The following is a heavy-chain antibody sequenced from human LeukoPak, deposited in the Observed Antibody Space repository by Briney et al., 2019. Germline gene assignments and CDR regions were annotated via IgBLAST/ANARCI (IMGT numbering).Heavy chain of an antibody. CDR2: ISYDGSNK. CDR3: ARDSAIAVAGIDY. V-gene: IGHV3-30-3*01. Sequence: GGSLRLSCAASGFTFSSYAMHWVRQAPGKGLEWVAGISYDGSNKYYADSVKGRFTISRDNSKNTLYLQMNRLRAEDTAVYYCARDSAIAVAGIDYWGPGTLVTVSS. CDR1: GFTFSSYA. J-gene: IGHJ4*02. D-gene: IGHD6-19*01.